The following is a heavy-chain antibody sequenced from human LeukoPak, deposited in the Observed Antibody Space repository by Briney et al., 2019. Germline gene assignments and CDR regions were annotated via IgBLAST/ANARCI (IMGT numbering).Heavy chain of an antibody. Sequence: GGSLILSCAASGFTFSSYWMHWVRQAPGQGLVWVSRINSDGSSTSYADSVKGRFTISRDNAKNTLYLQMNSLRAEDTAVYYCARRMSGCYGMDVWGQGTTVTVSS. D-gene: IGHD3-10*01. CDR1: GFTFSSYW. CDR3: ARRMSGCYGMDV. V-gene: IGHV3-74*01. J-gene: IGHJ6*02. CDR2: INSDGSST.